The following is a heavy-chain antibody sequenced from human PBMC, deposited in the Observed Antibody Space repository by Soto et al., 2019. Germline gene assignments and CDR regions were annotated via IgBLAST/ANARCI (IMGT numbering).Heavy chain of an antibody. CDR3: ARDILHETYYDFWSGYPALDI. CDR1: GYTFTSYG. CDR2: ISAYNGNT. Sequence: ASVKVSCKASGYTFTSYGISWVRQAPGQGLEWMGWISAYNGNTNYAQKLQGRVTMTTDTSTSTAYMELRSLRSDDTAVYYCARDILHETYYDFWSGYPALDIWGHGTMVTVSS. D-gene: IGHD3-3*01. J-gene: IGHJ3*02. V-gene: IGHV1-18*01.